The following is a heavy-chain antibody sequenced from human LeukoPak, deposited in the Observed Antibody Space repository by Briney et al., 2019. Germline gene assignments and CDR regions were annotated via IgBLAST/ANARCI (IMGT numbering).Heavy chain of an antibody. J-gene: IGHJ6*02. Sequence: ASETLSLTCAVYGGSFSGYYWSWIRQPPGKGLEWFGEINHSGSTNYNPSLKSRVTISVDTSKNQFSLKLSSVTAADTAVYYCARGPETTQYYGMDVWGQGTTVTVSS. CDR3: ARGPETTQYYGMDV. CDR1: GGSFSGYY. V-gene: IGHV4-34*01. CDR2: INHSGST. D-gene: IGHD4-11*01.